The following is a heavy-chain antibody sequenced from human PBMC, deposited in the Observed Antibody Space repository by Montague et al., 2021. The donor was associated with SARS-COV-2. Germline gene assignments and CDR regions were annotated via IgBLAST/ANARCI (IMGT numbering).Heavy chain of an antibody. J-gene: IGHJ2*01. CDR1: GVSVSSNNYY. CDR3: ARRGGGEVFARFMYWYFDV. Sequence: SETLSLTCSVSGVSVSSNNYYWTWIRRPPGKGLEWIGYIYFNGXTXLXXXXEGRVTTSIDTSKNHFSLKLTSVTAADTAVYYCARRGGGEVFARFMYWYFDVWSRGSLVTVSS. CDR2: IYFNGXT. V-gene: IGHV4-61*03. D-gene: IGHD2-21*01.